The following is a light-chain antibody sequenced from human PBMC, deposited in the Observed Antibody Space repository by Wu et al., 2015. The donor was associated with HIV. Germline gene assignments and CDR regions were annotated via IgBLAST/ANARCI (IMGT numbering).Light chain of an antibody. J-gene: IGKJ2*01. CDR3: QQRSNWPPYT. V-gene: IGKV3-11*01. CDR2: DAS. CDR1: QSINTY. Sequence: EIVLTQSPATLSLSPGERATLSCRASQSINTYLAWYQHKPGQAPRLLIYDASNRATGIPARFSGSGSGTDFTLTISSLEPEGFAVYYCQQRSNWPPYTFGQGTKLEIK.